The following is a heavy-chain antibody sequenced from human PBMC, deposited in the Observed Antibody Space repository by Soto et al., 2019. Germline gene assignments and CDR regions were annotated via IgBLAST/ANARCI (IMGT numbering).Heavy chain of an antibody. J-gene: IGHJ4*02. CDR1: GFTLGRYG. D-gene: IGHD3-10*01. CDR2: VSPNGQGI. Sequence: VGSLRLSCAASGFTLGRYGMSWVRQAPGKGLEWVSAVSPNGQGIYYADSVRGRFTISRDFSKNTVFLHMDSLRAKDTAVYYCAKDRDYPRDYFHYWGQGTLVTVSS. V-gene: IGHV3-23*01. CDR3: AKDRDYPRDYFHY.